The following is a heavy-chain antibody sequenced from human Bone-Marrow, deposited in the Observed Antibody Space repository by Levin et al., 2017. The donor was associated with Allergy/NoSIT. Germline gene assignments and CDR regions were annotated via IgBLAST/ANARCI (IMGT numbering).Heavy chain of an antibody. CDR2: ISGSGGRT. V-gene: IGHV3-23*01. CDR1: GFTFSSYA. Sequence: GGSLRLSCAASGFTFSSYAMSWVRQAPGKGPEWVSAISGSGGRTYYADSVKGRFTISRDNSKNTLYLQMNTLRAEDTAVYSCAKAGYNYGFYWFDPWGQGTLVTVSS. D-gene: IGHD5-18*01. CDR3: AKAGYNYGFYWFDP. J-gene: IGHJ5*02.